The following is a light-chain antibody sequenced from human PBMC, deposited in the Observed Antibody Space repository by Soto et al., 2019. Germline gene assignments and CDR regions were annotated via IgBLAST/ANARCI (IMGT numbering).Light chain of an antibody. J-gene: IGKJ2*01. CDR2: GAS. V-gene: IGKV3D-15*01. CDR1: QSVSSS. Sequence: EIVMTQSPATLSVSPGERATLSCRASQSVSSSLAWYQHKPGQAPSLLIYGASIRATGIPGRFSGSGSGTEFTLTISSLQSEDFAAYYCQQYSNRYTFGQGTKLEIK. CDR3: QQYSNRYT.